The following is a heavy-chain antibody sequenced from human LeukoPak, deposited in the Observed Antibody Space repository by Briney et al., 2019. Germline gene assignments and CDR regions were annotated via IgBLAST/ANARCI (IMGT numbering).Heavy chain of an antibody. CDR1: GASISSSNYY. V-gene: IGHV4-39*01. D-gene: IGHD5-12*01. Sequence: SEALSLTCAVSGASISSSNYYWGWVRQSPGKGLEWIGNIYSSGNTYYNASLKSRVTMYIDTSKNQFSLKLSSVTAADTAMYYCAKSNGYGLIDYWGQGTLVTVSS. J-gene: IGHJ4*02. CDR2: IYSSGNT. CDR3: AKSNGYGLIDY.